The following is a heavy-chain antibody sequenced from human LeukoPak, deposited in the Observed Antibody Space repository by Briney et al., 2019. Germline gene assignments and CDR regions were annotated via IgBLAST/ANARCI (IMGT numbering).Heavy chain of an antibody. CDR3: ARDRFYRGGYYGMDV. V-gene: IGHV3-23*01. Sequence: GGSLRLSCAASGFTFSSYAMSLVRQAPGKGLEWVSAISGSGGSTYYADSVKGRFTISRDNAKNSLYLQMNSLRAEDTAVYYCARDRFYRGGYYGMDVWGQGTTVTVSS. CDR1: GFTFSSYA. CDR2: ISGSGGST. D-gene: IGHD3-22*01. J-gene: IGHJ6*02.